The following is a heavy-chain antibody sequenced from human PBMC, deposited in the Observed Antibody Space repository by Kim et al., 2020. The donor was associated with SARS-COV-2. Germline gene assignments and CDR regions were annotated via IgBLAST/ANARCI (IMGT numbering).Heavy chain of an antibody. D-gene: IGHD2-2*01. J-gene: IGHJ6*02. CDR3: AGGGGYCSSTSCQHYYYCMDV. CDR1: GGSISSGDYY. Sequence: SETLSLTCTVSGGSISSGDYYWSWIRQPPGKGLEWIGYIYYSGSTYYNPSLKSRVTISVDTSKNQFSLKLSSVTAADTAVYYCAGGGGYCSSTSCQHYYYCMDVWGPGTTVTVSS. V-gene: IGHV4-30-4*01. CDR2: IYYSGST.